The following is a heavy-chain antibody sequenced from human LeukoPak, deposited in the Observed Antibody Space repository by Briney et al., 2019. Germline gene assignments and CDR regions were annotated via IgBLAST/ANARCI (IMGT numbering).Heavy chain of an antibody. D-gene: IGHD2-21*02. CDR2: IGSSGGST. CDR1: GFTFSSYD. Sequence: SGGCLRLSCAASGFTFSSYDMSWVRQAPGKGLEWVSVIGSSGGSTYYADSVKGRFTISRDNSKNTLYLQMNSLRAEDTAVYYCAKMEVVTADDKYFQYWGQGTLVTVSS. CDR3: AKMEVVTADDKYFQY. J-gene: IGHJ1*01. V-gene: IGHV3-23*01.